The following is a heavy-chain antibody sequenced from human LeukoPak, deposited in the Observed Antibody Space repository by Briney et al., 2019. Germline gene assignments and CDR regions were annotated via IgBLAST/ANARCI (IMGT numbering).Heavy chain of an antibody. CDR2: ISLRGLT. D-gene: IGHD1-26*01. CDR3: SRESGPFSPFGF. V-gene: IGHV4-4*02. CDR1: GGSISGTNW. J-gene: IGHJ4*02. Sequence: PSETLSLTCGVSGGSISGTNWWSWVRQPPGQGLEWIGEISLRGLTNYNPSLRSRLTMSLDESKNQVSLNLTSVTAADTAVYYCSRESGPFSPFGFWGQGTLVSVLS.